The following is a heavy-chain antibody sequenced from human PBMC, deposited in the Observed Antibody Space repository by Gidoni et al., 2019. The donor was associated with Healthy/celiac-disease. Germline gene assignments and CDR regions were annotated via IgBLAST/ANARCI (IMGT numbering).Heavy chain of an antibody. J-gene: IGHJ6*02. D-gene: IGHD2-2*01. CDR2: ISPNSGGT. V-gene: IGHV1-2*02. Sequence: QVQLVQSGAEVKKPGASVKVSCRASVYTFTGYSMHWVRQAPGQGLEWMGWISPNSGGTNYAQKFQGRVTMTRDTSISTAYMELSRLRSDDTAVYYCVRDKGCSSTSCYSHYYGMDVWGQGTTVTVSS. CDR3: VRDKGCSSTSCYSHYYGMDV. CDR1: VYTFTGYS.